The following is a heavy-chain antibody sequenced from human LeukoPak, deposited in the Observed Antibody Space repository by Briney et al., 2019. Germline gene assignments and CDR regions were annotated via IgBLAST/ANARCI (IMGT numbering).Heavy chain of an antibody. D-gene: IGHD3-22*01. Sequence: SETLSLTCAVYGGSFSGHYWSWIRQPPGKGLEWIGEINHSGSTNYNPSLKSRVTISVDTSKNQFSLKLSSVTAADTAVYYCARGSRYYDSSGYLLGIWFDPWGQGTLVTVSS. CDR3: ARGSRYYDSSGYLLGIWFDP. CDR1: GGSFSGHY. J-gene: IGHJ5*02. V-gene: IGHV4-34*01. CDR2: INHSGST.